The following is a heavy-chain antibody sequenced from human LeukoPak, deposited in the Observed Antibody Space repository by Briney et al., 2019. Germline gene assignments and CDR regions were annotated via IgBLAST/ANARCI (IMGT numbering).Heavy chain of an antibody. CDR1: GGSFSGYY. Sequence: SETLSLTCAVYGGSFSGYYWSWIRQPPGKGLEWIGEINHSGSTNYNPSLKSRVTISVDTSKNQFSLKLSSVTAADTAVYYCARLVVRLAGAGMGKAFDIWGQGTMVTVSS. D-gene: IGHD6-19*01. CDR3: ARLVVRLAGAGMGKAFDI. CDR2: INHSGST. V-gene: IGHV4-34*01. J-gene: IGHJ3*02.